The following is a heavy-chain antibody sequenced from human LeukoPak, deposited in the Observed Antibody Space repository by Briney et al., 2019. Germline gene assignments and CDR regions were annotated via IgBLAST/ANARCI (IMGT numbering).Heavy chain of an antibody. CDR3: ARDIPSDLAVAVDYYGMDV. J-gene: IGHJ6*02. Sequence: ASVKVSCTASGYTFTCYYMHWVRQAPGQGLEWMGWINPNSGGTNYAQKFQGRVTMTRDTSISTAYMELSRLRSDDTAVYYCARDIPSDLAVAVDYYGMDVWGQGTTVTVSS. CDR1: GYTFTCYY. V-gene: IGHV1-2*02. CDR2: INPNSGGT. D-gene: IGHD6-19*01.